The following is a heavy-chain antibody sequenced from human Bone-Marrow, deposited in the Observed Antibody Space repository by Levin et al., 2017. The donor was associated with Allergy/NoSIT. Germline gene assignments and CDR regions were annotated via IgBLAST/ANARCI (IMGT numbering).Heavy chain of an antibody. CDR2: IYHSGST. D-gene: IGHD4-23*01. J-gene: IGHJ4*02. CDR1: GGSISSGGYS. CDR3: ARAVMTTVVSWEGERRRHDLAEYYCDY. Sequence: SETLSLTCAVSGGSISSGGYSWSWIRQPPGKGLEWIGYIYHSGSTYYNPSLKSRATISVDRSKNQFSLKLSSVTAADTAVYDCARAVMTTVVSWEGERRRHDLAEYYCDYWGQGTLVTVSS. V-gene: IGHV4-30-2*01.